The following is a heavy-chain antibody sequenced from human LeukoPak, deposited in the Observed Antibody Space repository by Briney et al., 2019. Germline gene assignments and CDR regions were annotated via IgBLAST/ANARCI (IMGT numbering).Heavy chain of an antibody. V-gene: IGHV3-23*01. D-gene: IGHD1-26*01. CDR3: ARGGLGAYYYYMGV. J-gene: IGHJ6*03. Sequence: GGSLRLSCAASGFTFSSYAMSWVRQAPGKGLEWVSAISGSGGSTYYADSVKGRFTISRDNSKNTLYLQMNSLRAEDTAVYYCARGGLGAYYYYMGVWGKGTTVTVSS. CDR2: ISGSGGST. CDR1: GFTFSSYA.